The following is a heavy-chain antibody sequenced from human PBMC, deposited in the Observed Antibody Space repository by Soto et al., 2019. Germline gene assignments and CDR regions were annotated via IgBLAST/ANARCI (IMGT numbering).Heavy chain of an antibody. D-gene: IGHD5-12*01. Sequence: EVQLVESGGGLVKPGWSLRLSCITSGFAFRDFAMIWFRQAPGKGLEWVGFITSKKYGGTPQYAASVKGRFSISRDDSKSIAYLQMNNLKTDDTAVYYCSRLPTERYSAYDFPMDVWGQGTTVTVSS. J-gene: IGHJ6*01. CDR3: SRLPTERYSAYDFPMDV. V-gene: IGHV3-49*05. CDR1: GFAFRDFA. CDR2: ITSKKYGGTP.